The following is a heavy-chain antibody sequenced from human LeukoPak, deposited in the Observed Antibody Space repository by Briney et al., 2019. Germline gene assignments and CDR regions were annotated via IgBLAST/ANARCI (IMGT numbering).Heavy chain of an antibody. Sequence: PGGSLRLSCAASGFTFSSYAMSWVRQAPGKGLEWVSAISGSGGSTYYADSVKGRFTISRDNSKNTLYLQMNSLRAEDTAVYYCAKAPGYCSSTSCYEAFDYWGQGTLVTVSS. CDR3: AKAPGYCSSTSCYEAFDY. J-gene: IGHJ4*02. V-gene: IGHV3-23*01. D-gene: IGHD2-2*01. CDR2: ISGSGGST. CDR1: GFTFSSYA.